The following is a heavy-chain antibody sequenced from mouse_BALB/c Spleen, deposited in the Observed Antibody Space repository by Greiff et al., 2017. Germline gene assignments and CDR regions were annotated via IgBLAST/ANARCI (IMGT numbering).Heavy chain of an antibody. D-gene: IGHD1-1*01. CDR2: INPYNDGT. Sequence: VQLQQSGPELVKPGASVKMSCKASGYTFTSYVMHWVKQKPGQGLEWIGYINPYNDGTKYNEKFKGKATLTLDKSSSTAYMELSSLTSEDSAVYYCAKSFYGSSSAWFAYWGQGTLVTVSA. V-gene: IGHV1-14*01. J-gene: IGHJ3*01. CDR1: GYTFTSYV. CDR3: AKSFYGSSSAWFAY.